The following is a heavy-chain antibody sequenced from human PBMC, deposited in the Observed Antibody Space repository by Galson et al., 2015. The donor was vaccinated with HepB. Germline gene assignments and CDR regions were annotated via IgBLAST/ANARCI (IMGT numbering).Heavy chain of an antibody. J-gene: IGHJ6*02. V-gene: IGHV3-21*01. Sequence: SLRLSCAASGFAFSNYNMNWVRQAPGKGLEWVSTLSYSGNYMYCTDSVKGRFTVSRDNAKNSLYLQMNSLRAEDTAVYFCARDYRSYFFAMDVWGPGTTVIVAS. D-gene: IGHD3-16*02. CDR3: ARDYRSYFFAMDV. CDR2: LSYSGNYM. CDR1: GFAFSNYN.